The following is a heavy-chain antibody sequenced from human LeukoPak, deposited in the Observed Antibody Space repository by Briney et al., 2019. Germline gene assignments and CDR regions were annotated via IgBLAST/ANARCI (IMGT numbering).Heavy chain of an antibody. V-gene: IGHV4-39*01. Sequence: PPETLSVTCTVSGGSIITNSSYSGWIRQHPGRGLEWIGSILFSGSTYNKPSLRSRVTISVDTSKNQFSLKLTYVTAADTAVYYCARHADPNYFDYWGQGTLVTVSS. CDR1: GGSIITNSSY. CDR3: ARHADPNYFDY. J-gene: IGHJ4*02. CDR2: ILFSGST.